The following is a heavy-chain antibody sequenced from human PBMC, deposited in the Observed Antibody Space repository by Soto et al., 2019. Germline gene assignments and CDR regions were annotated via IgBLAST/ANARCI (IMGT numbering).Heavy chain of an antibody. V-gene: IGHV2-26*01. CDR3: ARIPYYDFWSGYYPRNDY. CDR2: IFSNDEK. D-gene: IGHD3-3*01. Sequence: QVTLKESGPVLVKPTETLTLTCTVSGFSLSNARMGVSWIRQPPGKALEWLAHIFSNDEKSYSTSLKSRLTISKDTSKSQVVLTMTHMDPVDTATYYCARIPYYDFWSGYYPRNDYWGQGTLVTVSS. CDR1: GFSLSNARMG. J-gene: IGHJ4*02.